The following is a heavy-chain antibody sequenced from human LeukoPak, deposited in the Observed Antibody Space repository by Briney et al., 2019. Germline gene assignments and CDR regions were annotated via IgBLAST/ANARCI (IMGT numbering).Heavy chain of an antibody. CDR3: ARLGYCSGGSCYPILRAFDI. CDR2: MNPNSGNT. D-gene: IGHD2-15*01. J-gene: IGHJ3*02. CDR1: GYTFTSYD. Sequence: EASVKVSCKASGYTFTSYDINWVRQATGQGLEWMGWMNPNSGNTGYAQKFQGRVTMTRNTSISTAYMELSSLRSEDTAVYYCARLGYCSGGSCYPILRAFDIWGQGTMVTVSS. V-gene: IGHV1-8*01.